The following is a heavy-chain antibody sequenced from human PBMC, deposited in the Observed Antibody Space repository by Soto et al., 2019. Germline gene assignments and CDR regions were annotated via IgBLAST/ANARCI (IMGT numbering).Heavy chain of an antibody. CDR3: AREIVTAGGNNYFDP. V-gene: IGHV4-4*02. Sequence: QLQESGPRLVKPSESLSLTCGVSGGTVASSHWWSWVRQSPGRGLEWIGNVYHTGDTNFNPSLQSRVTLSVDKSNNQFSLRLTSVTAADTAVYFCAREIVTAGGNNYFDPWGPGTLVTVSS. J-gene: IGHJ5*02. CDR2: VYHTGDT. D-gene: IGHD2-21*02. CDR1: GGTVASSHW.